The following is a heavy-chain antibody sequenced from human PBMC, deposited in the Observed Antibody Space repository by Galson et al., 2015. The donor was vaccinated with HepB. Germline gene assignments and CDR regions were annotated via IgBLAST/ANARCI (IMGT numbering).Heavy chain of an antibody. CDR3: ARLPAANIYYYYYMDV. D-gene: IGHD2-2*01. V-gene: IGHV3-11*06. J-gene: IGHJ6*03. CDR2: ISTTSSYT. Sequence: SLRLSCAASGFTFSDYYMSWIRQVPGKGLEWVSFISTTSSYTNYADSVKGRFTISRDNAKNSLYLQMNSLRAEDTALYYCARLPAANIYYYYYMDVWGKGTTVTVSS. CDR1: GFTFSDYY.